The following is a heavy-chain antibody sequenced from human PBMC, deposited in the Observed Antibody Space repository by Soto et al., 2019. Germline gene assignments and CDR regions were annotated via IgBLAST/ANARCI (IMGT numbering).Heavy chain of an antibody. Sequence: QLQLQESGPGLVKPSETLSLTCTVSGGSISSSSYYWGWIRQPPGKGLEWIGSIYYSGSTYHKPPLHSRVPLSVDPSKTHFSLQLSSVTAAAPAVYYCASPGATVTAGYYSYGLDVWGQGTPVTVSS. V-gene: IGHV4-39*02. CDR1: GGSISSSSYY. CDR3: ASPGATVTAGYYSYGLDV. D-gene: IGHD4-17*01. J-gene: IGHJ6*02. CDR2: IYYSGST.